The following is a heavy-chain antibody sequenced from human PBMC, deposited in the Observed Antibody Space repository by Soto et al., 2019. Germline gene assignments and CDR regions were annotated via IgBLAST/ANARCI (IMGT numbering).Heavy chain of an antibody. V-gene: IGHV1-2*02. CDR1: GYTFTCYY. Sequence: XSVKGSCKASGYTFTCYYVHWVRQAPGQGLEWVGWINPNSGDTYLAQRFQGRVTMNRDTSIGTAYMELRGLTSDDTAEYYCAKGGAIVAAGTRVYLYNAMDDWGQGTTVTVSS. J-gene: IGHJ6*02. CDR2: INPNSGDT. CDR3: AKGGAIVAAGTRVYLYNAMDD. D-gene: IGHD1-26*01.